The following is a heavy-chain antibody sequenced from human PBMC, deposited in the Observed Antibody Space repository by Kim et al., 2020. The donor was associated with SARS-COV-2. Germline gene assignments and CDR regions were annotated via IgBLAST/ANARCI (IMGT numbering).Heavy chain of an antibody. J-gene: IGHJ5*02. D-gene: IGHD6-13*01. Sequence: SLKSRVTISVDTSKNQFSLKLSSVTAADTAVYYCARSIAAAGKENWFDPWGQGTLVTVSS. V-gene: IGHV4-34*01. CDR3: ARSIAAAGKENWFDP.